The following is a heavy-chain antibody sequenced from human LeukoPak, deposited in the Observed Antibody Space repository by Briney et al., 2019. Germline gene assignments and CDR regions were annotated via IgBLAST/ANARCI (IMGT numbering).Heavy chain of an antibody. CDR1: GFTFDDYD. V-gene: IGHV3-20*04. J-gene: IGHJ4*02. CDR3: ARDLPQIEY. CDR2: INWSGGST. Sequence: GGSLRLSCTASGFTFDDYDMNWVRQAPRKGLEWVSGINWSGGSTAYADSVKGRFTISRDNAKNSLYLQMHSLRAEDTALYYCARDLPQIEYWGQGTLVTVSS. D-gene: IGHD3-22*01.